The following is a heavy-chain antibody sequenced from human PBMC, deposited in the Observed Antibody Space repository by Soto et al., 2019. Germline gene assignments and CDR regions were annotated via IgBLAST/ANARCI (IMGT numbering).Heavy chain of an antibody. D-gene: IGHD1-26*01. J-gene: IGHJ4*02. CDR3: VEDNNWEDPG. Sequence: QPGGSLRLSCATSGFNFNTNGMTWVRQAPGKGLEWVSIISEDSGTTYYAESAKGRFTVSRDNSKNTLYLQMNSLRAEDTATYYCVEDNNWEDPGWGQGTLVTVSS. CDR2: ISEDSGTT. V-gene: IGHV3-23*01. CDR1: GFNFNTNG.